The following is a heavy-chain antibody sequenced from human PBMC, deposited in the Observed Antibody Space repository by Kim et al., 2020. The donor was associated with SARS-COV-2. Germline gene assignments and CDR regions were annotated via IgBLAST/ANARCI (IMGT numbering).Heavy chain of an antibody. D-gene: IGHD6-13*01. J-gene: IGHJ6*02. CDR2: IIPIFGTA. CDR3: AREGYSSSWYQAYYGMDV. Sequence: SVKVSCKASGGTFSSYAISWVRQAPGQGLEWMGGIIPIFGTANYAQKFQGRVTITADESTSTPYMELSSLRSEDTAVYYCAREGYSSSWYQAYYGMDVWGQGTTVTVSS. V-gene: IGHV1-69*13. CDR1: GGTFSSYA.